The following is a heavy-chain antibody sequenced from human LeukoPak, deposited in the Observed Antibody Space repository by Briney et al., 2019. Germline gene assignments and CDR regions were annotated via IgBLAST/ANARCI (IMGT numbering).Heavy chain of an antibody. CDR3: ARDVYYYGSGRVPKPYNYYYYYGMDV. CDR1: GFTFSDYY. D-gene: IGHD3-10*01. Sequence: GGSLRLSCVASGFTFSDYYMSWIRQAPGKGLEWVSYISSSGSTTYYADSVKGRFTISRDNSKNTLYLQMNSLRAEDTAVYYCARDVYYYGSGRVPKPYNYYYYYGMDVWGQGTTVTVSS. J-gene: IGHJ6*02. V-gene: IGHV3-11*04. CDR2: ISSSGSTT.